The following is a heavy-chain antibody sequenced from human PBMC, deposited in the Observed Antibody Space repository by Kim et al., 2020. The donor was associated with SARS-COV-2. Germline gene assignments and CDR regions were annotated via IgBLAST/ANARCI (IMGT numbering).Heavy chain of an antibody. D-gene: IGHD3-3*01. J-gene: IGHJ4*02. Sequence: SETLSLTCTVSGGSISSGGYYWSWIRQHPGKGLEWIGYIYYSGSTYYNPSLKSRVTISVDTSKNQFSLKLSSVTAADTAVYYCARALSPLYDFWSGYYNSRDYFDYWGQGTLVTVSS. CDR2: IYYSGST. CDR1: GGSISSGGYY. CDR3: ARALSPLYDFWSGYYNSRDYFDY. V-gene: IGHV4-31*03.